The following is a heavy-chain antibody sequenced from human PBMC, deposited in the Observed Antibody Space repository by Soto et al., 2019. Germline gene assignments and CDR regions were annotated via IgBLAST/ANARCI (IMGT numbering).Heavy chain of an antibody. D-gene: IGHD2-21*02. CDR3: ARELYSCGGDCPYYMDY. Sequence: ASVKVSCKTSGYPFTEYFIHWVRQAPGQGLEWMGIISLYHHSTSYAQKFQGRLTVTADTSTTTVYMDLSSLTSEDSAVYWCARELYSCGGDCPYYMDYWGQGTLVTVSS. CDR1: GYPFTEYF. CDR2: ISLYHHST. J-gene: IGHJ4*02. V-gene: IGHV1-46*01.